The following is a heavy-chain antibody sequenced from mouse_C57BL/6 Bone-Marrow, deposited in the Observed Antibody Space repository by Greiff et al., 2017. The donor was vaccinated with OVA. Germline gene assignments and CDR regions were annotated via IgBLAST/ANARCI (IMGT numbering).Heavy chain of an antibody. CDR3: ARPPVVATDWYFDV. CDR1: GFTFSDYG. V-gene: IGHV5-17*01. D-gene: IGHD1-1*01. Sequence: EVKLEESGGGLVKPGGSLKLSCAASGFTFSDYGMHWVRQAPEKGLEWVAYISSGSSTIYYADTVKGRFTISRDNAKNTLFLQMTSLRSEDTAMYYCARPPVVATDWYFDVWGTGTTVTVSS. CDR2: ISSGSSTI. J-gene: IGHJ1*03.